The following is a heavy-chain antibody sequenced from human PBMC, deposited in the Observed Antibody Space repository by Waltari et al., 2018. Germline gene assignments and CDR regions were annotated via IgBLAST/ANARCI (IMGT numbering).Heavy chain of an antibody. D-gene: IGHD3-3*01. V-gene: IGHV6-1*01. Sequence: QVQLQQSGPGLVKPSQTLSLTCAISGDSVSSNTAAWNWIRQSPSRGLEWLGRTYYRSKWYNDYAVSVKSRITINPDTSKNQFSLQLNSVTPEDTAVYYCARGGYDFWSGYYWHFDYWGQGTLVTVSS. CDR3: ARGGYDFWSGYYWHFDY. CDR2: TYYRSKWYN. J-gene: IGHJ4*02. CDR1: GDSVSSNTAA.